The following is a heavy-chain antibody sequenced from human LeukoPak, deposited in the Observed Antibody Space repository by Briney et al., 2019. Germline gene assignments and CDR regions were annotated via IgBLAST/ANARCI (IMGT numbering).Heavy chain of an antibody. CDR1: GFTFSSYA. J-gene: IGHJ4*02. D-gene: IGHD1-26*01. CDR3: AKDPFVFESGSYLIDY. Sequence: GGSLRLSCAASGFTFSSYAMSWVRQTPGKGLEWVSGISTSGGSTYYTDSVKGRFTISRDNSKKTLYLQMNSLRAEDTAVYYCAKDPFVFESGSYLIDYWGQGTLVTVSS. V-gene: IGHV3-23*01. CDR2: ISTSGGST.